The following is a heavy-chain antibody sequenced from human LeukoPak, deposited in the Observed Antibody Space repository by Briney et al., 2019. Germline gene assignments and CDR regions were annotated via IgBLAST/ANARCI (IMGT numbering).Heavy chain of an antibody. CDR2: INWNGGST. Sequence: GGSLRLSCAASGFTFDDYGVSWVRQAPGKGLEWVSGINWNGGSTGYADSVKGRFTISRDNAKNSLYLQMNSLRAEDTALYYCARDGVLSSSWYGALDYWGQGTLVTVSS. D-gene: IGHD6-13*01. V-gene: IGHV3-20*04. CDR3: ARDGVLSSSWYGALDY. CDR1: GFTFDDYG. J-gene: IGHJ4*02.